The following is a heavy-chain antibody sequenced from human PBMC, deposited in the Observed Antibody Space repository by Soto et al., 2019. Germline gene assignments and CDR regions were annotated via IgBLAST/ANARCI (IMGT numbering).Heavy chain of an antibody. Sequence: GGSLRLSCAASGFTFSSYAMSWVRQAPGKGLEWVTAISDNGSNKYYADSVKGRFTISRDNSKNTLYLQMNSLRAEDTAVYYCARGGYSSSWTDLDVWGQGTTVTVSS. CDR2: ISDNGSNK. J-gene: IGHJ6*02. CDR1: GFTFSSYA. V-gene: IGHV3-23*01. D-gene: IGHD6-13*01. CDR3: ARGGYSSSWTDLDV.